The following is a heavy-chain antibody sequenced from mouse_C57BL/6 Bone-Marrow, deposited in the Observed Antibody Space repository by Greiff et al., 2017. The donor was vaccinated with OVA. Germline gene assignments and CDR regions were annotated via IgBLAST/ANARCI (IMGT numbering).Heavy chain of an antibody. CDR2: INPYNGDT. Sequence: EVQLQHSGPELVKPGDSVKISCKASGYSFTGYFMNWVMQSHGKSLEWIGRINPYNGDTFYNQKFKGKATLTVDKSSSTAYMELRSLTSEDSAVYYCARDYYYGSNYFDDWGQGTTLTVSS. CDR1: GYSFTGYF. CDR3: ARDYYYGSNYFDD. D-gene: IGHD1-1*01. V-gene: IGHV1-20*01. J-gene: IGHJ2*01.